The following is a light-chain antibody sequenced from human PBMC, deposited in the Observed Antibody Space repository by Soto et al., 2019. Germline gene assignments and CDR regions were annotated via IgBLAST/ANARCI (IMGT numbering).Light chain of an antibody. V-gene: IGLV1-44*01. CDR1: SSNIGSNT. CDR3: AAWDDSLLDV. CDR2: TNN. Sequence: QSVLTQPPSASGTPGQRVTISCSGSSSNIGSNTVNWYQQLPGTAPKLLIYTNNQRPSGVPDRFSASKSGTSASLAVSGLQYEDEADYYSAAWDDSLLDVFGSGTKLTVL. J-gene: IGLJ1*01.